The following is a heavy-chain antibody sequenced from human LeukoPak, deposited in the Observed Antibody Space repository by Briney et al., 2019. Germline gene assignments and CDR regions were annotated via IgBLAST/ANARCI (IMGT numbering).Heavy chain of an antibody. CDR3: ARFRGPYSSSDY. CDR2: INHSGST. J-gene: IGHJ4*02. V-gene: IGHV4-34*01. CDR1: GGSFSGYY. Sequence: PSETLSLTCAVYGGSFSGYYWSWIRQPPGKGLEWIGEINHSGSTNYNPSLKSRVTISVDTSKNQFSLKLSSVTAADTAVYYCARFRGPYSSSDYWGQGTLVTVSS. D-gene: IGHD6-6*01.